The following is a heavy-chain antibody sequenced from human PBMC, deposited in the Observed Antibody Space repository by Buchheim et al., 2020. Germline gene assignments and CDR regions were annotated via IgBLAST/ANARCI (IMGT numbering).Heavy chain of an antibody. D-gene: IGHD3-22*01. V-gene: IGHV4-30-4*01. CDR1: GGSISSGDYY. CDR3: ARQRGNYYDSSGYPLDY. J-gene: IGHJ4*02. CDR2: IYYSGST. Sequence: QVQLQESGPGLVKPSQTLSLTCTVSGGSISSGDYYWSWIRQPPGKGLEWIGYIYYSGSTYYNPSLQSRVTISVDTSKNQFSLKLSSVTAADTAVFYCARQRGNYYDSSGYPLDYWGQGTL.